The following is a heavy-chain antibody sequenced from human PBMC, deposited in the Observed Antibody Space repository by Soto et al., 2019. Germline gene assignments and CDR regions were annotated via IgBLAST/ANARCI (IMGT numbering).Heavy chain of an antibody. J-gene: IGHJ4*02. CDR2: IYYSGST. V-gene: IGHV4-39*01. CDR1: GGSISSSSYY. D-gene: IGHD4-17*01. Sequence: QLQLQESGPGLVKPSETLSLTCTVSGGSISSSSYYWGWIRQPPGKGLEWIGSIYYSGSTYYNPSLKRRVTISVDTSKNQFSLKLSSVTAADTAVYYCASSKQEYCDYSFRPPLGYWGQGTLVTVSS. CDR3: ASSKQEYCDYSFRPPLGY.